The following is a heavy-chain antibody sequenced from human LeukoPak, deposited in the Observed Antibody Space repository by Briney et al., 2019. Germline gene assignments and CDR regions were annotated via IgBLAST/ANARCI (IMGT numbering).Heavy chain of an antibody. D-gene: IGHD4-11*01. J-gene: IGHJ5*02. CDR2: TGTSGDT. CDR1: GFTFSTYD. V-gene: IGHV3-13*04. CDR3: ARGLPGGLDP. Sequence: AGGSLRRSCAASGFTFSTYDMHWVRQATGKGLEWVSSTGTSGDTYYLGSVKGRFTISRENAKSSLYLQMNSLRAGDTAVYYCARGLPGGLDPWGQGTLVTVSS.